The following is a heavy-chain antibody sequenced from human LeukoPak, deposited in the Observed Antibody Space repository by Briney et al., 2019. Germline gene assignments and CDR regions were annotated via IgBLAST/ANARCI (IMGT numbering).Heavy chain of an antibody. CDR3: ARLLGAPH. D-gene: IGHD1-26*01. J-gene: IGHJ4*02. V-gene: IGHV1-2*02. CDR2: INPNSGGT. Sequence: ASMKVSCKASGYTFTDYYMHWVRQAPGQGLEWMGWINPNSGGTNYARNFQGRVTMTRDTSITTAYMELSSLRSDDTAVYYCARLLGAPHWGQGALVTVSS. CDR1: GYTFTDYY.